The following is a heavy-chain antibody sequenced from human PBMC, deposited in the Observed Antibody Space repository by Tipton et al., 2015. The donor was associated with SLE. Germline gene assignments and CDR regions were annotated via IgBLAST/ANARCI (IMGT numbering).Heavy chain of an antibody. Sequence: SGFTFSSYGMHWVRQAPGKGLEWVAFIRYDGSNKYYADSVKGRFTISRDNSKNTLYLQMNSLRAEDTAVYYCAKCPGTHRVTSDYYYGMDVWGQGTTVTVSS. CDR2: IRYDGSNK. CDR1: GFTFSSYG. CDR3: AKCPGTHRVTSDYYYGMDV. D-gene: IGHD4-17*01. V-gene: IGHV3-30*02. J-gene: IGHJ6*02.